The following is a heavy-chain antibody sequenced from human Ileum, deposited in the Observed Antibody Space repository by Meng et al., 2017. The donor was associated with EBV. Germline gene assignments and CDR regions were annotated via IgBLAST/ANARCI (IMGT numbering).Heavy chain of an antibody. Sequence: RVRLGVEVEKPGASVKVSCKASGYPCTSYYMHWVRQAPGQGLGGMGIINPSGGSTSYAQKFQGRVTMTRDTSTSTVYMELSSLRSEDTAVYYCARAPSAGTTLGGWFDPWGQGTLVTVSS. D-gene: IGHD1-7*01. CDR2: INPSGGST. J-gene: IGHJ5*02. V-gene: IGHV1-46*01. CDR3: ARAPSAGTTLGGWFDP. CDR1: GYPCTSYY.